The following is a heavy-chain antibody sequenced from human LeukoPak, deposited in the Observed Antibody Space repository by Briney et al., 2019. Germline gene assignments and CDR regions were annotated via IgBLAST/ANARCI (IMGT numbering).Heavy chain of an antibody. CDR3: ARYAFGAFSFDY. CDR2: IFYIGDT. D-gene: IGHD3-3*02. CDR1: GGSISSGSQS. Sequence: SETLSLTCTVSGGSISSGSQSWGWIRQPPGKGLEWIGNIFYIGDTHYNASLKSRVALSIDTSRNQFSLKLSAVTAADTAVYYCARYAFGAFSFDYWGQGTLVTVSS. J-gene: IGHJ4*02. V-gene: IGHV4-39*01.